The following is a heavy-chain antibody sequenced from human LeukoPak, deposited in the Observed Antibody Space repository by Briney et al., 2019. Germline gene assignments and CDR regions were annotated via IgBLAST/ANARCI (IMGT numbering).Heavy chain of an antibody. CDR1: GFTFSSYW. CDR2: IKQDGSEK. J-gene: IGHJ3*02. Sequence: AGGSLRLSCAASGFTFSSYWMSWVRQAPGKGLEWVANIKQDGSEKYYVDSVKGRFTISRDNAKNSLYLQMNSLRAEDTAVYYCARDGLGYCSGGSCYPFGAFDIWGQGTMVTVSS. CDR3: ARDGLGYCSGGSCYPFGAFDI. D-gene: IGHD2-15*01. V-gene: IGHV3-7*01.